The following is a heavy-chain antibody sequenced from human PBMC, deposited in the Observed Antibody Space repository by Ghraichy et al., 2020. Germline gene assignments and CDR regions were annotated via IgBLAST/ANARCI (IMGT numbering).Heavy chain of an antibody. CDR1: GFTFSSYY. J-gene: IGHJ5*02. D-gene: IGHD1-7*01. Sequence: GGSLRLSCAASGFTFSSYYMNWVRQAPGKGLEWVSSISCSSGYISYADSLKGRFTISRDNAKNSLYLQMNSLRAEDTAVYYCVRADYTVNYGGLNWFDPWGQGTLVTVSS. CDR2: ISCSSGYI. CDR3: VRADYTVNYGGLNWFDP. V-gene: IGHV3-21*01.